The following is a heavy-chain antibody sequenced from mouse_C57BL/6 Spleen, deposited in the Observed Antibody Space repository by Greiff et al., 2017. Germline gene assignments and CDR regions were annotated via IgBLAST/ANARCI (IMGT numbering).Heavy chain of an antibody. CDR1: GFNIKDDY. Sequence: DVKLVESGAELVRPGASVKLSCTASGFNIKDDYMHWVKQRPEQGLEWIGWIDPENGDTEYASKFQGKANITADTSSNTAYLQLSSLTSEDTAVYYCTYGPYYAMGYWGQGTSVTVSS. J-gene: IGHJ4*01. CDR2: IDPENGDT. D-gene: IGHD1-1*02. V-gene: IGHV14-4*01. CDR3: TYGPYYAMGY.